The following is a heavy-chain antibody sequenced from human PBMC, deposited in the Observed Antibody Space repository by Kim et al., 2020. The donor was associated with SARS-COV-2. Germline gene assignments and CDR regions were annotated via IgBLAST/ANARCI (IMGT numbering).Heavy chain of an antibody. D-gene: IGHD3-9*01. J-gene: IGHJ5*02. Sequence: SNPSLKSTVTISVDTSKNQFSLKLGSVTAADTAVYYCASYFDWPMGWFDPWGQGTLVTVSS. CDR3: ASYFDWPMGWFDP. V-gene: IGHV4-39*01.